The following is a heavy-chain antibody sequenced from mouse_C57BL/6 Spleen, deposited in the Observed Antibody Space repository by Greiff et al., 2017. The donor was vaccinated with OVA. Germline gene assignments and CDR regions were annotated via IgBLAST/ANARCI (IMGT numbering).Heavy chain of an antibody. CDR3: VRQYYGSSWWYFDV. Sequence: EVMLVESGGGLVQPKGSLKLSCAASGFSFNTYAMNWVRQAPGKGLEWVARIRSKSNNYATYYADSVKDRFTISRDDSESMLYLQMNNLKTEDTAMYYGVRQYYGSSWWYFDVWGTGTTVTVSS. J-gene: IGHJ1*03. V-gene: IGHV10-1*01. CDR1: GFSFNTYA. CDR2: IRSKSNNYAT. D-gene: IGHD1-1*01.